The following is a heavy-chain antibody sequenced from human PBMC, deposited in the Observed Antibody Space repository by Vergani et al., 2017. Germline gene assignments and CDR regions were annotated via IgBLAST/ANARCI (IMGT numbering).Heavy chain of an antibody. V-gene: IGHV3-23*01. Sequence: EVQLLESGGDLVQPGGSLRLSCAASGFSFTTYAMRWVRQAPGKGLEWVSTITTNGDYTRYGDSVKGRFTISRDNSKSTLYLQMNSLRAEDTAIYYCAKGGWNYWFDSWGQGTLVIVS. CDR1: GFSFTTYA. D-gene: IGHD1-1*01. J-gene: IGHJ5*01. CDR3: AKGGWNYWFDS. CDR2: ITTNGDYT.